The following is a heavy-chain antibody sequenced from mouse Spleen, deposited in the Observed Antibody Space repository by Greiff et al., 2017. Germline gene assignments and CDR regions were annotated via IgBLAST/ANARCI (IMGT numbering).Heavy chain of an antibody. J-gene: IGHJ2*01. CDR1: GYTFTSYW. Sequence: QVQLQQPGAELVRPGTSVKLSCKASGYTFTSYWMHWVKQRPGQGLEWIGVIDPSDSYTNYNQKFKGKATLTVDTSSSTAYMQLSSLTSEDSAVYYCARSGYYSNLDYWGQGTTLTVSS. V-gene: IGHV1-59*01. CDR3: ARSGYYSNLDY. CDR2: IDPSDSYT. D-gene: IGHD2-5*01.